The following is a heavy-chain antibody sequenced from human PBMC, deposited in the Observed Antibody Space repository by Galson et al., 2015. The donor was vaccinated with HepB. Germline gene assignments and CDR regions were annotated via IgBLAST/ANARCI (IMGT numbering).Heavy chain of an antibody. CDR3: AKDVKGVLVAGRV. J-gene: IGHJ4*02. CDR1: GFTFSSYA. V-gene: IGHV3-23*01. CDR2: ISSSGYSA. D-gene: IGHD3-3*02. Sequence: SLRLSCAASGFTFSSYAMTWVRQAPGKGLEWVSAISSSGYSASYANSVKGQFSISRDNSKNTLYLQMNSLRGEDTAIYYCAKDVKGVLVAGRVWGQGTLVPVS.